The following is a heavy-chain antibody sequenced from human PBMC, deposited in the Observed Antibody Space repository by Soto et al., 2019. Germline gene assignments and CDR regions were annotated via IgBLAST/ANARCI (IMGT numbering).Heavy chain of an antibody. CDR2: ISYDGSNK. J-gene: IGHJ4*02. V-gene: IGHV3-30-3*01. CDR1: GFTFSSYA. Sequence: QVQLVESGGGVVQPGRSLRLSCAASGFTFSSYAMHWVRQAPGKGLEWVAVISYDGSNKYYADSVKGRFTISRDNSKNTLYLQMNSLRAEDTAVYYCARDSYLLWFGELRLDYWGQGTLVTVSS. D-gene: IGHD3-10*01. CDR3: ARDSYLLWFGELRLDY.